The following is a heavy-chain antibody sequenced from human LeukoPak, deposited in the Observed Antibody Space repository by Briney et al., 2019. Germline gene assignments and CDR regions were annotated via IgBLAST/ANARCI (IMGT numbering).Heavy chain of an antibody. J-gene: IGHJ5*02. Sequence: ASVKVSCKASGYTFTGYYMHWVRQAPGQGLEWMGWINPNSGGTNYAQKFQGRVTMTRDTSTSTAYMELSRLRSDDTAVYYCARPHCSSTSCLNWFDPWGQGTLVTVSS. V-gene: IGHV1-2*02. CDR1: GYTFTGYY. CDR2: INPNSGGT. D-gene: IGHD2-2*01. CDR3: ARPHCSSTSCLNWFDP.